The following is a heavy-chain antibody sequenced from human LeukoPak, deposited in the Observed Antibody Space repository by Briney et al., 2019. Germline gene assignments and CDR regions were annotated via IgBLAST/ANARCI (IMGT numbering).Heavy chain of an antibody. CDR2: MNPNSGNT. CDR3: ARGPSYSSGWPIDY. CDR1: GYTFTSYD. V-gene: IGHV1-8*03. J-gene: IGHJ4*02. Sequence: ASVKVSCKASGYTFTSYDINWVRHATGQGLEWMGWMNPNSGNTGYAQKFQGRVTITRNTSISTAYMELSSLRSEDTAVYYGARGPSYSSGWPIDYWGQGTLATLSS. D-gene: IGHD6-19*01.